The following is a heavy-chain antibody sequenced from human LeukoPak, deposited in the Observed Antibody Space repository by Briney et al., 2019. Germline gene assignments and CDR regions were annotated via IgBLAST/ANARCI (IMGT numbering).Heavy chain of an antibody. Sequence: PSETLSLTCTVSGGSISSYYWSWIRQPPGKGLEWIGYIYYSGSTNYNPSLKSRVTISVDTSKNQFSLKLSSVTAADTAVYYCARRNGGYYGSYYYGMDVWGQGTTVTVSS. CDR3: ARRNGGYYGSYYYGMDV. D-gene: IGHD3-3*01. CDR2: IYYSGST. V-gene: IGHV4-59*01. J-gene: IGHJ6*02. CDR1: GGSISSYY.